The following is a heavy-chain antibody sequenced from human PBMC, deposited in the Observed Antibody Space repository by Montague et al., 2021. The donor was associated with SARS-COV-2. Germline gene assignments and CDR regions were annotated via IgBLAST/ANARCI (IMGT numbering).Heavy chain of an antibody. V-gene: IGHV4-39*02. CDR2: IYDSGST. Sequence: SETLSLTCTLSGGSISSSNYYWDWIREPPGKGLEWIGSIYDSGSTYYXRCVKSRVTISVDTSKNHFSLKLSSVTAADTAVYYCARRGRKLLPVATTIGGFDIWGQGTMVTVSS. J-gene: IGHJ3*02. CDR1: GGSISSSNYY. CDR3: ARRGRKLLPVATTIGGFDI. D-gene: IGHD5-12*01.